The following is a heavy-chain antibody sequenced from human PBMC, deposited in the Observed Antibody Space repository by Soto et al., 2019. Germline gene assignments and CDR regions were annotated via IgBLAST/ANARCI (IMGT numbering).Heavy chain of an antibody. J-gene: IGHJ4*02. Sequence: QVQLVQSGAEMKKPGLSVKVSCQSSGGTFNTYAMNWVRQAPGQGPEWMGDISPMFGAANYAPKFRGRVTITADESTGTSYMQLSSLTSEDTALYFCAREVQVHTPAFVYWGQGTLVTVSS. CDR3: AREVQVHTPAFVY. CDR2: ISPMFGAA. D-gene: IGHD3-10*01. CDR1: GGTFNTYA. V-gene: IGHV1-69*19.